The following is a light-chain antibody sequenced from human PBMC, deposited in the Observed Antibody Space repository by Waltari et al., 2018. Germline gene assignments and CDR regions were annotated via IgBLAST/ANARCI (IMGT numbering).Light chain of an antibody. Sequence: QSVLTQPLSMSGTPGQGVTISCSGSSSNIGRDTVNWYQPLPGTAPKLLIYSNDQRPSGVPDRFSGSKSGTSASLAISGLQSDDEADYYCAAWDNSLDAWVFGGGTKLTVL. CDR2: SND. CDR3: AAWDNSLDAWV. J-gene: IGLJ3*02. CDR1: SSNIGRDT. V-gene: IGLV1-44*01.